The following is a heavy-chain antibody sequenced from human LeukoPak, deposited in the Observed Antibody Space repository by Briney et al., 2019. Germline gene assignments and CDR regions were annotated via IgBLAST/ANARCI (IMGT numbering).Heavy chain of an antibody. V-gene: IGHV1-2*02. CDR2: VNPNSGGT. Sequence: ASVKVSCKASGYTFTGYYMHWVRQAPGQGLEWMGWVNPNSGGTNSAQKFQGRATMTRDTSISTAYMELSRLRSDDTAMYYCARAPTNYDFWSGYAYYYGMDVWGQGTTVTVSS. D-gene: IGHD3-3*01. CDR3: ARAPTNYDFWSGYAYYYGMDV. CDR1: GYTFTGYY. J-gene: IGHJ6*02.